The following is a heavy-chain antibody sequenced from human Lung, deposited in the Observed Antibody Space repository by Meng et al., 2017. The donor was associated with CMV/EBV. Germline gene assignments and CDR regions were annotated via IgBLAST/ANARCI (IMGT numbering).Heavy chain of an antibody. D-gene: IGHD3-3*01. CDR3: ARDQTRKYYDFWSGYLRKGGYYGMDV. CDR2: IKQDGSEK. Sequence: SCAASGFTFSSYWMSXVRQAPGKGLEWVANIKQDGSEKYYVDSVKRRFIISRDNAKNSLYLQMNSLRAEVTAVYSCARDQTRKYYDFWSGYLRKGGYYGMDVWXQGTTVTVSS. CDR1: GFTFSSYW. V-gene: IGHV3-7*01. J-gene: IGHJ6*02.